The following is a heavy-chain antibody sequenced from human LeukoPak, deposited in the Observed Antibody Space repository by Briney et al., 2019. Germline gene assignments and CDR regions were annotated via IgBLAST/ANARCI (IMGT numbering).Heavy chain of an antibody. CDR2: IAYDGSNK. CDR3: AKDRWLGDLDYGMDV. J-gene: IGHJ6*04. CDR1: GFTFSSYG. D-gene: IGHD3-10*01. Sequence: GRSLRLSCAASGFTFSSYGMHWVRQAPGKGLEWEAVIAYDGSNKYYGDSVKGRFTISRDNSKNTVYLQMNSPRAEDTAVYHCAKDRWLGDLDYGMDVWGKGTTVTVSS. V-gene: IGHV3-30*18.